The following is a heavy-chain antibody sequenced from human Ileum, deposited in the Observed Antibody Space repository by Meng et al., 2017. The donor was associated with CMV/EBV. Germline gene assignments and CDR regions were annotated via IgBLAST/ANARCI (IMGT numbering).Heavy chain of an antibody. J-gene: IGHJ5*02. CDR2: IRYDGSDQ. Sequence: TFNTFGMHWVRQAPGKGLEWVASIRYDGSDQSFADAVEGRFTISRDNSKNTVELQMNSLRSDDTAVYYCAKPAPVVEPSALRGDWFDTWGQGTLVTSPQ. D-gene: IGHD2-2*02. CDR3: AKPAPVVEPSALRGDWFDT. V-gene: IGHV3-30*02. CDR1: TFNTFG.